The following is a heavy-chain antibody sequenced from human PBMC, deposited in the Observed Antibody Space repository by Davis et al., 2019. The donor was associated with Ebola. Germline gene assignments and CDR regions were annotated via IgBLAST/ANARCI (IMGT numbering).Heavy chain of an antibody. V-gene: IGHV5-51*01. J-gene: IGHJ6*02. CDR2: IYPGDSDT. CDR3: ARHKTSYGDYYYGMDV. Sequence: GESLKISCKGSGYSFTSYWIGWVRQMPGKGLEWMGIIYPGDSDTSYSPSFQGQVTISADKSISTAYLQWSSLKASDTAMYYCARHKTSYGDYYYGMDVWGQGTTVTVSS. CDR1: GYSFTSYW. D-gene: IGHD1-26*01.